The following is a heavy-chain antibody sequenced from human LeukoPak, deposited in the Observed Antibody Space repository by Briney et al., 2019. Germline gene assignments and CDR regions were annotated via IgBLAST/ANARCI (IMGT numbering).Heavy chain of an antibody. CDR3: ARVVSSGYDWFDY. V-gene: IGHV4-34*01. D-gene: IGHD5-12*01. CDR2: INHSGST. Sequence: SETLSLTCAVYGGSFSGYYWSWIRQPPGKGLEWIREINHSGSTNYNPSLKSRVTISVDTTKNQFSLKLSSVTAADTAVYYCARVVSSGYDWFDYWGQGTLVTVSS. CDR1: GGSFSGYY. J-gene: IGHJ4*02.